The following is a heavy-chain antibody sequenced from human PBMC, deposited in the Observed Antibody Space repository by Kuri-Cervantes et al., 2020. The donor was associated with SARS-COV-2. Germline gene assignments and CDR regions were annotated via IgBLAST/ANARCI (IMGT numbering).Heavy chain of an antibody. V-gene: IGHV3-11*05. Sequence: GESLKISCAASGFTFSDYYMSWVRQAPGKGLEWVSYISSSSSYTNYADSVKGRFTISRDNAKNSLYLQMNSLRAEDTAVYYCARDPRYGGNEEPGYFDYWGQGTMVTVSS. D-gene: IGHD4-23*01. CDR3: ARDPRYGGNEEPGYFDY. CDR2: ISSSSSYT. CDR1: GFTFSDYY. J-gene: IGHJ4*02.